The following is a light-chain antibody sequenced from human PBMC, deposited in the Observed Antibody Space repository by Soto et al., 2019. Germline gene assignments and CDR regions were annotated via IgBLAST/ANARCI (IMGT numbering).Light chain of an antibody. Sequence: QAVVTQPPSASGTPGQRVTISCSGSSSNIGSNTVNWYQQLPGTAPKVLIYNNNLRPSGVPDRFSGSKSGTSASLAISGLQPQDEADYYCATWDDSLNGPVFGGGTKLTVL. V-gene: IGLV1-44*01. CDR2: NNN. CDR1: SSNIGSNT. CDR3: ATWDDSLNGPV. J-gene: IGLJ3*02.